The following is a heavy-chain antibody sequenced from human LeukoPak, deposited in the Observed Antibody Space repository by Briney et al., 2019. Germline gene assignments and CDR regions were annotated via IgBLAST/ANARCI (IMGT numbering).Heavy chain of an antibody. D-gene: IGHD4-17*01. CDR3: ARRRDFGDYALDY. CDR1: GGSISSYY. Sequence: PSETLSLTCTVSGGSISSYYWSWIRQPPGKGLEWIGYIYYSGSTNYNPSLKSRVTISVDTSKNQFSLRLRFVTAADTAVYYCARRRDFGDYALDYWGQGTLVTVSS. J-gene: IGHJ4*02. CDR2: IYYSGST. V-gene: IGHV4-59*08.